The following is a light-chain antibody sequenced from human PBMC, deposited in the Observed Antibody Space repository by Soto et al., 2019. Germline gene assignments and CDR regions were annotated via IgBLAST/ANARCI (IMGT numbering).Light chain of an antibody. Sequence: EIVLTQSPATLSLSPGEGATLSCRASQSVSSYLAWYQQKPGQAPRLLIYDASNRATGIPARFSGSGSGTDFTLTISSLEPEDFPVYYCQQRSNWPRGTFGQGTKLEIK. CDR2: DAS. CDR1: QSVSSY. J-gene: IGKJ2*02. V-gene: IGKV3-11*01. CDR3: QQRSNWPRGT.